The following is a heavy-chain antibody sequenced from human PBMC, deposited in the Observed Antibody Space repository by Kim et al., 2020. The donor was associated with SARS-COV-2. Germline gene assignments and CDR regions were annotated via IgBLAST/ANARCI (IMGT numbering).Heavy chain of an antibody. D-gene: IGHD1-26*01. CDR3: AKGNSLHDY. Sequence: GNTCYADSVKCRFTSSRDNSKNTLYLQMNSLRADETAVYYCAKGNSLHDYWGQGTLVTVSS. V-gene: IGHV3-23*01. CDR2: GNT. J-gene: IGHJ4*02.